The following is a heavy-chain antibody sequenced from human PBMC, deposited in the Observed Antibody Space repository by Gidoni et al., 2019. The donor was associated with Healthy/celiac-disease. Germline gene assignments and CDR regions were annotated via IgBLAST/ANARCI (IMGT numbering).Heavy chain of an antibody. CDR3: AGASSNSPYWYFDL. J-gene: IGHJ2*01. Sequence: QVQLVQSGAEVKKPGSSVQASCTPSGCTSSSYTPSWVRQAPGQGLEWMGRIIPILGIANYAQKFQGRVTITADKSTSTAYMELSSLRSEDTAVYYCAGASSNSPYWYFDLWGRGTLVTVSS. D-gene: IGHD4-4*01. CDR2: IIPILGIA. V-gene: IGHV1-69*02. CDR1: GCTSSSYT.